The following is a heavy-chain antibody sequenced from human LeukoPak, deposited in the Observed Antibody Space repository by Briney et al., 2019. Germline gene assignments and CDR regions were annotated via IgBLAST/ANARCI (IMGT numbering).Heavy chain of an antibody. J-gene: IGHJ4*02. Sequence: PGRSLRLSCAASGFTFSSYEMNWVRQAPGKGLEWVSYISSSGSTIYYADSVKGRFTISRDNAKNSLYLQMNSLRAEDTAVYYCARSLEYYYGSGSYYMDYWGQGTLVTVSS. V-gene: IGHV3-48*03. CDR3: ARSLEYYYGSGSYYMDY. CDR1: GFTFSSYE. D-gene: IGHD3-10*01. CDR2: ISSSGSTI.